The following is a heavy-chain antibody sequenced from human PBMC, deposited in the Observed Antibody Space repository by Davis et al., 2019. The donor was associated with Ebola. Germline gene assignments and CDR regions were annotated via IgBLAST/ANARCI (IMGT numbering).Heavy chain of an antibody. D-gene: IGHD3-10*01. CDR2: IKQDGSEK. CDR3: AARSSY. V-gene: IGHV3-7*01. J-gene: IGHJ4*02. Sequence: GGSLRLSCAASGFTFSSYSMNWVRQAPGKGLEWVANIKQDGSEKYYVDSVKGRFTISRDNAKNSLYLQMNSLRAEDTAVYYCAARSSYWGQGTLVTVSS. CDR1: GFTFSSYS.